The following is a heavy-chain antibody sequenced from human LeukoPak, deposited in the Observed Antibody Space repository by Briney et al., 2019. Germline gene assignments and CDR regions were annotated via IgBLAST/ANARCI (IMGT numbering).Heavy chain of an antibody. Sequence: SETLSLTCAVSGGSISSGYYWGWIRQPPGKGLEWIGSIYHSGSTYYNPSLKSRVTISVDTSKNQFSLKLSSVTAADTAVYYCARDGNWGTTIDYWGQGTLVTVSS. J-gene: IGHJ4*02. D-gene: IGHD3-16*01. V-gene: IGHV4-38-2*02. CDR3: ARDGNWGTTIDY. CDR2: IYHSGST. CDR1: GGSISSGYY.